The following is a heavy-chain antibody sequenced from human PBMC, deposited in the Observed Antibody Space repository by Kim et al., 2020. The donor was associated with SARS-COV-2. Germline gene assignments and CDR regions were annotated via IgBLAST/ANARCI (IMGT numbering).Heavy chain of an antibody. CDR3: TTYSPAVDNYFDY. Sequence: GGSLRLSCAASGFTFTDAWMSWIRQAPGKGLEWVGSIKSKGDGGAIDCAAPVKGRFTISRDDSRNTLYLQMDSLKTEDTAVYYCTTYSPAVDNYFDYWGQGTLVTVSS. V-gene: IGHV3-15*01. D-gene: IGHD2-21*01. J-gene: IGHJ4*02. CDR1: GFTFTDAW. CDR2: IKSKGDGGAI.